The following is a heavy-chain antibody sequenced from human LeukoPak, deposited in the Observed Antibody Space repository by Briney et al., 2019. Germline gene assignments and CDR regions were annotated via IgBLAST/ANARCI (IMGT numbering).Heavy chain of an antibody. CDR3: ARLFAQLGRNMDV. V-gene: IGHV4-59*08. J-gene: IGHJ6*03. CDR1: GGSISSYY. CDR2: IYYSGST. Sequence: SETLSLTCTVSGGSISSYYWSWIRQPPGKGLEWIGYIYYSGSTNYNPSLKSRVTISVDTSKNQFSLKLSSVTAADTAVYYCARLFAQLGRNMDVWGKGTTVTVSS. D-gene: IGHD6-6*01.